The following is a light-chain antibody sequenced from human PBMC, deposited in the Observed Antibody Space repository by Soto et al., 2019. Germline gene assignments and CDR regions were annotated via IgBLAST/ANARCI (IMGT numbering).Light chain of an antibody. CDR2: STN. V-gene: IGLV8-61*01. CDR3: VLYMGSGISV. CDR1: SGSVSSNYY. Sequence: QTVVTQEPSFSVSPGGTVTLTCGLSSGSVSSNYYPSWYQQTPGQTPRTLIYSTNTRSPGVPDRFSGSILGNKAALTITGAQADDESDYYCVLYMGSGISVFGGGTKLTVL. J-gene: IGLJ3*02.